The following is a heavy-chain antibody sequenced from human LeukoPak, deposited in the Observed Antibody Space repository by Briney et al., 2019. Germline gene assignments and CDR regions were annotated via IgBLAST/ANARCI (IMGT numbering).Heavy chain of an antibody. CDR2: IYDTGTT. CDR1: GGSISSYY. CDR3: AGIWYSSGYYFDY. V-gene: IGHV4-59*01. Sequence: SETLSLTCTVSGGSISSYYWSWIRQPPGKGLEWIAYIYDTGTTVSNPSLKSRVSMSLDRPKNEFSLQLTSVTAADTAVYYCAGIWYSSGYYFDYWGQGTLVTVSS. D-gene: IGHD6-19*01. J-gene: IGHJ4*02.